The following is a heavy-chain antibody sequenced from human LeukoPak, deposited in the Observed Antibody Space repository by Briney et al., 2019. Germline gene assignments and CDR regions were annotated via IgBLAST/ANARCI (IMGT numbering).Heavy chain of an antibody. D-gene: IGHD5-18*01. J-gene: IGHJ4*02. CDR2: IYYSGST. Sequence: PSETLSLTCTVSGGSISSYYWSWIRQPPGKGLEWIGYIYYSGSTNYNPSLKSRLTISADTSKNQFSLKLSSVTAADTAVYFCARHEGYSHAFAYWGQGTLVTVSS. CDR1: GGSISSYY. V-gene: IGHV4-59*08. CDR3: ARHEGYSHAFAY.